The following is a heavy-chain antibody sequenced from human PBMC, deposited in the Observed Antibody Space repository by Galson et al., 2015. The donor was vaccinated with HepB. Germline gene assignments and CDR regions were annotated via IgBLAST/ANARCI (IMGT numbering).Heavy chain of an antibody. CDR3: TAASYDFWSGYYTVGDEFDY. Sequence: SLRLSCAASGFTFSNAWMNWVRQAPGKGLEWVGRIKSKTDGGTTDYAAPVKGRFTISRDDSKYTLYLQMNSLKTEDTAVYYCTAASYDFWSGYYTVGDEFDYWGQGTLVTVSS. J-gene: IGHJ4*02. CDR2: IKSKTDGGTT. D-gene: IGHD3-3*01. V-gene: IGHV3-15*07. CDR1: GFTFSNAW.